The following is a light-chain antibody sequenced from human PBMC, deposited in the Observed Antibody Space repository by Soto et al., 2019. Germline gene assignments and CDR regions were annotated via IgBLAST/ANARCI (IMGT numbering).Light chain of an antibody. CDR2: DDS. V-gene: IGLV3-21*02. CDR3: QVWDDASDHSV. J-gene: IGLJ1*01. CDR1: NLGSNS. Sequence: SYELTQPPSVSVATGQTARITWGGNNLGSNSVPWYQQKPGQAPVLVVYDDSGRPSGIAERFSGSNPGHTATLTISRVEAGDEAEYYCQVWDDASDHSVFGSGSKVTAL.